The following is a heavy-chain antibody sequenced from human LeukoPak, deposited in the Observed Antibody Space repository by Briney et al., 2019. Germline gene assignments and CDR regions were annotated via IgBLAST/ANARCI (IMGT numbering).Heavy chain of an antibody. CDR3: ARDNGWSADF. J-gene: IGHJ4*02. V-gene: IGHV3-7*03. CDR1: GFTFSRHW. CDR2: IKQDGSAK. D-gene: IGHD2-15*01. Sequence: GGSLRLSCAASGFTFSRHWMYWVRQAPGKGLEWVANIKQDGSAKPYVDSVKGRFTISRDNAKNSLFLQMNSLRAEDTAVYYCARDNGWSADFWGQGTLVTVSS.